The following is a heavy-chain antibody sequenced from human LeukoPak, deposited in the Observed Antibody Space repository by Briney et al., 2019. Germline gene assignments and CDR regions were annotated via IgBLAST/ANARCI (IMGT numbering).Heavy chain of an antibody. Sequence: PSETLSLTCGVYAGSFSGYYWTWIRQSPGKGLEWIGKITHSGSTKYNPSRKSRVTISVDTSKNQFSLKLSSVTAADTAVYYCASGYSYGPYYYYYMDVWGKGTTVTISS. CDR3: ASGYSYGPYYYYYMDV. V-gene: IGHV4-34*01. CDR1: AGSFSGYY. D-gene: IGHD5-18*01. CDR2: ITHSGST. J-gene: IGHJ6*03.